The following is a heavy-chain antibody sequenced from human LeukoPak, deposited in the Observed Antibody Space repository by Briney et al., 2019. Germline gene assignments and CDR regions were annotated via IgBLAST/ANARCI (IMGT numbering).Heavy chain of an antibody. Sequence: ASVKVSRKASGYTFTGYYMHWVRQAPGQGLEWMGWINPNSGGTNYAQKFQGRVTMTRDTSISTAYMELSRLRSDDTAVYYCARDRDYYDSSGPLDYWGQGTLVTVSS. D-gene: IGHD3-22*01. CDR3: ARDRDYYDSSGPLDY. CDR1: GYTFTGYY. J-gene: IGHJ4*02. V-gene: IGHV1-2*02. CDR2: INPNSGGT.